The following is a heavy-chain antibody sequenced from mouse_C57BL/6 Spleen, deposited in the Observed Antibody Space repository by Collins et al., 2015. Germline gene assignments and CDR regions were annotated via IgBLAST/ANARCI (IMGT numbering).Heavy chain of an antibody. CDR2: ISNGGGST. V-gene: IGHV5-12-2*01. CDR3: ARGGGSSYDAMDY. Sequence: SSYTMSWVRQTPEKRLEWVAYISNGGGSTYYPDTVKGRFTISRDNAKNTLYLQMSSLKSEDTAMYYCARGGGSSYDAMDYWGQGTSVTVSS. D-gene: IGHD1-1*01. CDR1: SSYT. J-gene: IGHJ4*01.